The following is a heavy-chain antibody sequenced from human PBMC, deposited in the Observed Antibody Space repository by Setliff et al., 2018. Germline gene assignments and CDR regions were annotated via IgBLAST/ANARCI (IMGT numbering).Heavy chain of an antibody. J-gene: IGHJ3*02. CDR2: IYTSGST. D-gene: IGHD2-2*03. Sequence: PSETLSLTCTVPGGSISSNYWSWVRQPPGKGLEWIGYIYTSGSTNYNPSLKSRGTISVDTSRNQFSLKLSSVTAADTAVYYCVRVEAGYCSSTSCYVAGAFDIWGQGTMVTVSS. CDR3: VRVEAGYCSSTSCYVAGAFDI. V-gene: IGHV4-4*08. CDR1: GGSISSNY.